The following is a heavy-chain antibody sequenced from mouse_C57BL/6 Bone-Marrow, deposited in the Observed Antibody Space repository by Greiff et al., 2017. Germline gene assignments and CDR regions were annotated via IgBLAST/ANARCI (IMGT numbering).Heavy chain of an antibody. CDR3: ARYRDGYYTWFAY. D-gene: IGHD2-3*01. Sequence: QVQLQQSGPELVKPGASVKISCKASGYAFSSSWMNWVKQRPGKGLEWIGRIYPGDGATNNNGKFKGKATLTADKSSSTAYLQLSSLTSEDSAVYFCARYRDGYYTWFAYWGQGTLVTVSA. V-gene: IGHV1-82*01. J-gene: IGHJ3*01. CDR1: GYAFSSSW. CDR2: IYPGDGAT.